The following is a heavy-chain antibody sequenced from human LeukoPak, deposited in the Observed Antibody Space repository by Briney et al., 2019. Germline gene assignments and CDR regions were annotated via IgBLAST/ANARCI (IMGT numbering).Heavy chain of an antibody. J-gene: IGHJ4*02. CDR2: IYTSGST. V-gene: IGHV4-4*07. CDR1: GGSISSYY. D-gene: IGHD6-13*01. Sequence: SEXLSLTCTVSGGSISSYYWSWIRQPAGKGLEWIGRIYTSGSTNYNPSLTSRVTMSVDTSKKQFSLKLSSVTAADTAVYYCAREPGGAAPLDYWGQGTLVTVSS. CDR3: AREPGGAAPLDY.